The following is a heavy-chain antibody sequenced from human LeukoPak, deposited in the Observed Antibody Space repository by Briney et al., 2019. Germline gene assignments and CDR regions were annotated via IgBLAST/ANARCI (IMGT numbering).Heavy chain of an antibody. V-gene: IGHV4-59*01. Sequence: PSETLSLTCTISGASIDSYYWSWIRQPPGKGLEWIGYIYYSGTTNYNPSLKRRVTISVDTSKNQFSLKLSSVTAADTAVYYCATYRSPYYFDFWAQGTLVTVSS. CDR1: GASIDSYY. CDR3: ATYRSPYYFDF. CDR2: IYYSGTT. J-gene: IGHJ4*02. D-gene: IGHD4-11*01.